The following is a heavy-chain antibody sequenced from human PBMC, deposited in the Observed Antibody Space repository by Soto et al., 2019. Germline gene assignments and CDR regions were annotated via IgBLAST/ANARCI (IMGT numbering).Heavy chain of an antibody. Sequence: ASVKVSCKASGYTFSDFDSNWLRQAAGQGPEWMGWMNAKSGDTFSAQRLQGKFNMTWDTSLSTAYMEVGSLTSDDAAIYYCARGNPLNYAGFDVWGQGTTVAVSS. D-gene: IGHD3-16*01. V-gene: IGHV1-8*01. CDR2: MNAKSGDT. J-gene: IGHJ6*02. CDR1: GYTFSDFD. CDR3: ARGNPLNYAGFDV.